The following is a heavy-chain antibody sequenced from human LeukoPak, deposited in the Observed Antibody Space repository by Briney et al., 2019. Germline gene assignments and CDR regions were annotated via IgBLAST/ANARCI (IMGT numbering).Heavy chain of an antibody. Sequence: PSETLSLTCTVSGGSIGSYYWSWIRQPPRKGLEWIGQIYHSGSTNYNPSLKSRVTISVDTSKNQFSLKLSSATAADTAVYYCARHGDLRAGSGYFFWSAFDIWGQGTLVTVSS. CDR1: GGSIGSYY. D-gene: IGHD3-22*01. V-gene: IGHV4-59*08. CDR3: ARHGDLRAGSGYFFWSAFDI. CDR2: IYHSGST. J-gene: IGHJ3*02.